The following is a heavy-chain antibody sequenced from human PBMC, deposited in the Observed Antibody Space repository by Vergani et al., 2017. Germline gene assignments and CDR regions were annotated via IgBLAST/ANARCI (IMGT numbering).Heavy chain of an antibody. CDR1: GGTFSSYA. J-gene: IGHJ4*02. CDR3: ARVLGYCTNGVCYFIEENGGY. Sequence: QVQLVQSGAEVKKPGSSVKVSCKASGGTFSSYAISWVRQAPGQGLEWMGGIIPIFGTANYAQKFQGRVTITADESTSTAYMELSSLRSEDTAVYYCARVLGYCTNGVCYFIEENGGYWSQGSLVTVSS. D-gene: IGHD2-8*01. CDR2: IIPIFGTA. V-gene: IGHV1-69*01.